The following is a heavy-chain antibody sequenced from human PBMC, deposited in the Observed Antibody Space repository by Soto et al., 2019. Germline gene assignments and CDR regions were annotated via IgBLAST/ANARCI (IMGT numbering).Heavy chain of an antibody. CDR3: ARFRSIGVTVAFDI. Sequence: ASVKVSCKAFGYTFTCYYMHWVRQAPGQGLEWMGWISAYNGNTNYAQKLQGRVTMTTDTSTSTAYMELRSLRSDDTAVYYCARFRSIGVTVAFDIWGQGTMVTVSS. V-gene: IGHV1-18*04. D-gene: IGHD2-21*02. CDR1: GYTFTCYY. CDR2: ISAYNGNT. J-gene: IGHJ3*02.